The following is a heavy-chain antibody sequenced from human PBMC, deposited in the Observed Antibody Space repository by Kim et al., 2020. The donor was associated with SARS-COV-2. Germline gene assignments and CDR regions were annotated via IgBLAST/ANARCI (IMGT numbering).Heavy chain of an antibody. Sequence: GGSLRLSCAASGFTFSSYAMHWVRQAPGKGLEWVAVISYDGSNKYYADSVKGRFTISRDNSKNTLYLQMNSLRAEDTAVYYCASPPLVGATTAGPDYWGQGTLVTVSS. V-gene: IGHV3-30*04. CDR1: GFTFSSYA. J-gene: IGHJ4*02. D-gene: IGHD1-26*01. CDR3: ASPPLVGATTAGPDY. CDR2: ISYDGSNK.